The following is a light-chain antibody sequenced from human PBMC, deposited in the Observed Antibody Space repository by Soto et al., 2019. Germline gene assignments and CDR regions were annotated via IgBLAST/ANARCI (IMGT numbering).Light chain of an antibody. CDR3: QHYYSSYT. J-gene: IGKJ2*01. CDR1: QSVLYSSNNKNY. V-gene: IGKV4-1*01. Sequence: DIVMTQSPDSLAVSLGERATINCKSSQSVLYSSNNKNYLAWYQQKPGQPPKLLIFWASTRESGVPDRFSGSGSGTDFTLTISILQAEDVAVYYCQHYYSSYTFGQGTKLEIK. CDR2: WAS.